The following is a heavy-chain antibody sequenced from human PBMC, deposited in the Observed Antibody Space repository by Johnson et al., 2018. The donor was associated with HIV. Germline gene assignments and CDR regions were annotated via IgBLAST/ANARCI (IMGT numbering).Heavy chain of an antibody. V-gene: IGHV3-66*03. Sequence: VQLVESGGGLIQPGGSLRLSCAASGFTVSSNYMSWVRQGPGKGLEWVSVIYSGGSTYYTDSVKGRFTISRDNSKNTLYLQMNSLRAEDTAVYYCARGKGAAAAEAFDMWGQGTMVTVS. CDR3: ARGKGAAAAEAFDM. CDR1: GFTVSSNY. D-gene: IGHD6-13*01. CDR2: IYSGGST. J-gene: IGHJ3*02.